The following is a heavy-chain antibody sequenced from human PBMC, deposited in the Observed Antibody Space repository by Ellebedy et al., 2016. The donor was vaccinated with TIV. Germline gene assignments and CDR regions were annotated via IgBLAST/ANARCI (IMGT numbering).Heavy chain of an antibody. Sequence: SVKVSCXASGGTFSSYAISWVRQAPGQGLEWMGGIIPIFGTANYAQKFQGRVTITADESTSTAYMELSSLRSEDTAVYYCATPRGHWGYPPTDWGQGTLVTVSS. CDR2: IIPIFGTA. D-gene: IGHD7-27*01. CDR1: GGTFSSYA. J-gene: IGHJ4*02. V-gene: IGHV1-69*13. CDR3: ATPRGHWGYPPTD.